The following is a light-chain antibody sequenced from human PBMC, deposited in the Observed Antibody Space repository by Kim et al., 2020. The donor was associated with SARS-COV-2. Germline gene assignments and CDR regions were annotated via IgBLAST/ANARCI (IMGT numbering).Light chain of an antibody. CDR2: DAS. Sequence: DIKMTQSPSSLSASVGDRVTITCQASQDASNSVNWYQQKPGRAPKLLIYDASNLDTGVPSRFSGNGFGTEFTFIIANLQPEDVSTYSCQQRSTFGQGTKLEI. J-gene: IGKJ2*01. CDR1: QDASNS. V-gene: IGKV1-33*01. CDR3: QQRST.